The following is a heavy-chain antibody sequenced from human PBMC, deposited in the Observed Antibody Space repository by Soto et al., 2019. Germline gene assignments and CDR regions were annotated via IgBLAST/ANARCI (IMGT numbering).Heavy chain of an antibody. J-gene: IGHJ6*03. CDR1: GGSISSYY. CDR2: IYYSGST. V-gene: IGHV4-59*08. D-gene: IGHD5-12*01. Sequence: HSETLSLTCTVSGGSISSYYWSWIRQPPGKGLEWIGYIYYSGSTNYNPSLKSRVTISVDTSKNQFSLKLSSVTAADTAVYYCARTYSGYDYDYYYYYMDVWGKGTTVTVSS. CDR3: ARTYSGYDYDYYYYYMDV.